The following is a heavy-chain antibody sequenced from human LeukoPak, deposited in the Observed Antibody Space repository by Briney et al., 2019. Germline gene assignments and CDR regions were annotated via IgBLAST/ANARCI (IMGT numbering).Heavy chain of an antibody. CDR1: GGSFSGYY. J-gene: IGHJ4*02. D-gene: IGHD2-2*03. CDR3: ARGRPGGYCSSTSCYMGPLFDY. Sequence: SETLSLTCAVYGGSFSGYYWSWIRQPPGKGLEWIGEINHSGSTNYNPSLKSRVTISVDTSKNQFSLKLSSVTAADTAVYYCARGRPGGYCSSTSCYMGPLFDYWGQGTPVTVSS. V-gene: IGHV4-34*01. CDR2: INHSGST.